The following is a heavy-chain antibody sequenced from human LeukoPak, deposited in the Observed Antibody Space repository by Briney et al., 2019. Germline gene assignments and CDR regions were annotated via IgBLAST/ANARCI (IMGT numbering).Heavy chain of an antibody. D-gene: IGHD6-19*01. CDR1: GFTFSSYA. J-gene: IGHJ4*02. Sequence: GGSLRLSCAASGFTFSSYAMSWVRQAPGKGLEWVSAISGSGGSTYYADSVKGRFTISRDNSKNTLYLQMNSLRAEDTAMYYCXXXXXAGHWDPFDYWGQGTLVIVSS. V-gene: IGHV3-23*01. CDR2: ISGSGGST. CDR3: XXXXXAGHWDPFDY.